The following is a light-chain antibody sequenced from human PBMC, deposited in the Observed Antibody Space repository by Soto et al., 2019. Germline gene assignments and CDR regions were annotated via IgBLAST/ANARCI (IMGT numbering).Light chain of an antibody. CDR2: GAS. V-gene: IGKV3-15*01. CDR1: QSVSSN. J-gene: IGKJ2*01. CDR3: QQYNNWCQT. Sequence: EIVMTQSPATLSVSPGERATLSCRASQSVSSNLAWYQQKPGQAPRLLIYGASTRATGIPARFSGSGSGTEFTLTISSLQSEDFAFYYGQQYNNWCQTFGQGTKLEIK.